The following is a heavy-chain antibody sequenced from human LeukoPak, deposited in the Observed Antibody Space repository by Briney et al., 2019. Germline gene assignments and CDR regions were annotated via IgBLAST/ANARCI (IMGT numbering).Heavy chain of an antibody. CDR3: AREYCSGDSCGKIDP. D-gene: IGHD2-15*01. V-gene: IGHV4-39*07. Sequence: PSETLSLTCTVSGGSINSGTSYWDWIRQPPGKGLEWLGNIYYSGGTYDNPSLKSRVTISIDTAKNQFSLKLRSVTAADTAVYYCAREYCSGDSCGKIDPWGQGILVTVSS. CDR1: GGSINSGTSY. CDR2: IYYSGGT. J-gene: IGHJ5*02.